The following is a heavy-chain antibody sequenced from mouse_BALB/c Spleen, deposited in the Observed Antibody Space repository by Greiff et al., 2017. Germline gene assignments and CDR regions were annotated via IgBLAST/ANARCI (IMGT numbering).Heavy chain of an antibody. CDR2: INPYNDGT. D-gene: IGHD1-1*01. Sequence: VQLQRSGPELVKPGASVKMSCKASGYTFTSYVMHWVKQKPGQGLEWIGYINPYNDGTKYNEKFKGKATLTSDKSSSTAYMELSSLTSEDSAVYYCARYYYYGSNYFDYWGQGTTLTVSS. CDR3: ARYYYYGSNYFDY. J-gene: IGHJ2*01. CDR1: GYTFTSYV. V-gene: IGHV1-14*01.